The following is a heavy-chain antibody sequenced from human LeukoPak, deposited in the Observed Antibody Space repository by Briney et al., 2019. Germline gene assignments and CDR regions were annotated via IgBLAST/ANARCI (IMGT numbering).Heavy chain of an antibody. V-gene: IGHV4-39*01. D-gene: IGHD3-10*01. CDR2: VYHSGST. CDR1: GDSISSRNIY. CDR3: ARHLYFYGSGSRYFDF. J-gene: IGHJ4*02. Sequence: SEALSLTCTVSGDSISSRNIYWGWIRQAPGKGLEWIGTVYHSGSTYYNPSLETRVIISADTSKNQLSLGLSSVTAADTALYYCARHLYFYGSGSRYFDFWGQGTLVTVSS.